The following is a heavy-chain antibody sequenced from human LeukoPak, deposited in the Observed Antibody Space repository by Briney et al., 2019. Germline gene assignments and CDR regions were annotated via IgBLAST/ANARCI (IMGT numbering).Heavy chain of an antibody. Sequence: GGSLRLSCAASGFTFSSYSMNWVRQAPGKGLEWVSYISSSSSTIYYADSVKGRFTISRDNAKNSLYLQMNSLRAEDTAVYYCARVVVGYYYGMDVWGQGTTVTVSS. CDR1: GFTFSSYS. J-gene: IGHJ6*02. D-gene: IGHD2-15*01. CDR2: ISSSSSTI. V-gene: IGHV3-48*01. CDR3: ARVVVGYYYGMDV.